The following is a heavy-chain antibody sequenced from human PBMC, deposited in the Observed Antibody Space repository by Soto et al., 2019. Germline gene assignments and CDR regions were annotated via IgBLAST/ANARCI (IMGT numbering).Heavy chain of an antibody. D-gene: IGHD3-3*01. Sequence: QVQLQESGPGLVKPSQTLSLTCTVSGDSISSGDYYWSWIRQPPGKGLEWIGYVYYSGSTYYSPSLKSRVTMSVDTSKDQFSLKLSSVTAADTAVYYCDRGQRFLGVAGWFGPWGQGTLVTVSS. CDR1: GDSISSGDYY. CDR3: DRGQRFLGVAGWFGP. V-gene: IGHV4-30-4*01. CDR2: VYYSGST. J-gene: IGHJ5*02.